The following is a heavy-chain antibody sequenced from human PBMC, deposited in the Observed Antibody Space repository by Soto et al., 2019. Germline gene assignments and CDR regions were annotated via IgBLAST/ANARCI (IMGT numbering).Heavy chain of an antibody. CDR1: GGSISSGGYC. D-gene: IGHD3-10*01. Sequence: QAQLQESGPGLVKASQTLSLTCTVSGGSISSGGYCWSWIRRHPGKGLEWIGNIYYSGSTSYNPSLRSRLTMSVDTSKNQFSLKLSSVTAADTAVYYCARGRGQLVRVWYFDLWGRGTPVTVSS. CDR3: ARGRGQLVRVWYFDL. V-gene: IGHV4-31*03. CDR2: IYYSGST. J-gene: IGHJ2*01.